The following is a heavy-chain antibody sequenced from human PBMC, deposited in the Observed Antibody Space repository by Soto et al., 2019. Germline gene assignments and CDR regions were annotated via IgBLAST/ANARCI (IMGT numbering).Heavy chain of an antibody. D-gene: IGHD4-17*01. CDR1: GVTFTNSA. Sequence: EASVKVSCKASGVTFTNSAVQWVRQARGQRLEWIGWIAVGSGNTNYAQKFQERVTITRDMSTSTAYMELSSLRSEDTAVYYCAALTTVTNDGGMDVWGQGTTVTVSS. V-gene: IGHV1-58*01. CDR2: IAVGSGNT. CDR3: AALTTVTNDGGMDV. J-gene: IGHJ6*02.